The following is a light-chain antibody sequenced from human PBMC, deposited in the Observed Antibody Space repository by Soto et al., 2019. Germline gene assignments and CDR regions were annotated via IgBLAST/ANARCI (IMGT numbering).Light chain of an antibody. Sequence: EVVMTQSPVTLSVSPGESATLSCRASQGVRNNLAWYQQRPGQAPRLLIYGTSTRATGIPVRFSGSGSGTEFTLTISSLQPEDFAVYYCQHYNNWPPWTFGQGTKVDIK. CDR1: QGVRNN. J-gene: IGKJ1*01. CDR2: GTS. CDR3: QHYNNWPPWT. V-gene: IGKV3D-15*01.